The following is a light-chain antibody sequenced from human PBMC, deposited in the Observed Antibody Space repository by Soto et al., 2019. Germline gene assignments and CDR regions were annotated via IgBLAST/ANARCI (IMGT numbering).Light chain of an antibody. CDR2: DVS. CDR1: SSDVFAYNY. Sequence: QSVLTQPASVSGSPGQSITISCTGTSSDVFAYNYVSWYQQHPGKAPKVVIYDVSNRPSGVSNRFSGSKSGNTASLTISGLQAEDEADYYCSSYTGSSTPYVFGTGTKLTVL. CDR3: SSYTGSSTPYV. J-gene: IGLJ1*01. V-gene: IGLV2-14*01.